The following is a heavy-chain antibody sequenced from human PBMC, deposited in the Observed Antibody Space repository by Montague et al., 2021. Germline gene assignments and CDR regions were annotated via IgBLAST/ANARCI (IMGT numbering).Heavy chain of an antibody. V-gene: IGHV4-61*01. D-gene: IGHD2-15*01. CDR3: AEGHVLPRCCFDN. CDR2: IYYSGST. CDR1: GGSVSSGSYY. Sequence: SETLSLTCTISGGSVSSGSYYWSWIRQPPGKGLEWIGYIYYSGSTNYNPSLKSRVTISVDTSKNQFSLKLSSVTAADSAVYYCAEGHVLPRCCFDNWGQGTLVTVSS. J-gene: IGHJ4*02.